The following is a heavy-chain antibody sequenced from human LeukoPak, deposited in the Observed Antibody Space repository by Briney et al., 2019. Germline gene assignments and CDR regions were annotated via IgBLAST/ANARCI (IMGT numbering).Heavy chain of an antibody. CDR3: ARGPYYFDS. CDR2: IYYSGGN. CDR1: GGSISSSGYY. V-gene: IGHV4-39*07. J-gene: IGHJ4*02. Sequence: SETLSLTCTVSGGSISSSGYYWGWIRQPPGEGLEWIGSIYYSGGNYYNPSLNSRVTISVDTSKNQFSLRLSSVTAADTAVYYCARGPYYFDSRGPGTLVTVSS.